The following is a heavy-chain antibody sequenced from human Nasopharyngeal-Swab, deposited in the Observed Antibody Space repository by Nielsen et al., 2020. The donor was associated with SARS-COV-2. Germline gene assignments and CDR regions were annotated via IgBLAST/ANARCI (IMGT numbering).Heavy chain of an antibody. CDR3: ARASSGYDEWYFDL. V-gene: IGHV3-33*08. CDR2: IWYDGSNK. J-gene: IGHJ2*01. Sequence: GESLKISCAASGFTFSSYSINWVRQAPGKGLEWVAVIWYDGSNKYYADSVKGRFTISRDNSKNTLYLQMNSLRAEDTAVYYCARASSGYDEWYFDLWGRGTLVTVSS. CDR1: GFTFSSYS. D-gene: IGHD5-12*01.